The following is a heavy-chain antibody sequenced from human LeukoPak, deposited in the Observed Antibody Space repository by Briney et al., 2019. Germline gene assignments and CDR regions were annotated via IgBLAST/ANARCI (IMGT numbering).Heavy chain of an antibody. D-gene: IGHD2-8*01. V-gene: IGHV4-39*01. CDR3: ARDRACSNGVCSYFDY. CDR1: GGSISSSTYY. Sequence: SGTLSLTCTVSGGSISSSTYYWAWIRQPPGKGLEWTGTIHYSGCTYYNPSLKSRVTISVDTSKNQFSLKLTSVTAADTAVYYCARDRACSNGVCSYFDYWGQGTVVTVSS. J-gene: IGHJ4*02. CDR2: IHYSGCT.